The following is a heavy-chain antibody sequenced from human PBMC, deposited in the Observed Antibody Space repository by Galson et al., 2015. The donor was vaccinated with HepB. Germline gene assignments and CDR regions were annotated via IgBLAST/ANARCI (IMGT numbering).Heavy chain of an antibody. CDR1: GFAFSDYY. CDR2: ISSSGGTTI. J-gene: IGHJ5*02. D-gene: IGHD2/OR15-2a*01. V-gene: IGHV3-11*01. Sequence: SLRLSCAASGFAFSDYYMTWIRQAPGKGLEWVSCISSSGGTTISYADSVKGRVAISRDNAKNSLYLQMNSLRAEDTAVYYCARATLGWFDPWGQGTLVTASS. CDR3: ARATLGWFDP.